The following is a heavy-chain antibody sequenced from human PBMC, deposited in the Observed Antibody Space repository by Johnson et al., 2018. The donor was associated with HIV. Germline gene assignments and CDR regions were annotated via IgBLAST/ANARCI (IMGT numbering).Heavy chain of an antibody. Sequence: MLLVESGGGLVQPGGSLRLSCAASGFTFSSYWMSWVRQAPGKGLEWVANIKQDGSEKYYVDSVQGRFTISRDNAKNSLYLQMNSLKAEDTAVYYFARDSQTFDYVWGSYRLKGDDAFDFWGQGTMVTVSS. CDR3: ARDSQTFDYVWGSYRLKGDDAFDF. CDR1: GFTFSSYW. J-gene: IGHJ3*01. CDR2: IKQDGSEK. D-gene: IGHD3-16*02. V-gene: IGHV3-7*01.